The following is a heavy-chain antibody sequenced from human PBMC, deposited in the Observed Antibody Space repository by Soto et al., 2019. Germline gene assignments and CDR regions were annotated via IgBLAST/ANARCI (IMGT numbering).Heavy chain of an antibody. CDR3: ARDAESFGGYDYWFDP. D-gene: IGHD5-12*01. Sequence: PGGSLRLSCAASGFTFSSYSMNWVRQAPGKGLEWVSSISSSSSYIYYADSVKGRFTISRDNAKNSLYLQMNSLRAEDTAVYYCARDAESFGGYDYWFDPWGQGTLVTVSS. CDR1: GFTFSSYS. J-gene: IGHJ5*02. V-gene: IGHV3-21*01. CDR2: ISSSSSYI.